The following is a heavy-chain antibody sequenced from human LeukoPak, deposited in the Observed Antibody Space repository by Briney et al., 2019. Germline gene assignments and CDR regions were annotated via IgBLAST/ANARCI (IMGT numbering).Heavy chain of an antibody. CDR1: GFTFSSSW. CDR2: INEDGSEK. CDR3: AELGITMIGGV. Sequence: PGGSLRLSCDASGFTFSSSWMNWVRQAPGKGLEWVASINEDGSEKYYVDSVKGRFTVSRDNAKNSLYLQMNSLRAEDTAVYYCAELGITMIGGVWGKGTTVTISS. V-gene: IGHV3-7*01. D-gene: IGHD3-10*02. J-gene: IGHJ6*04.